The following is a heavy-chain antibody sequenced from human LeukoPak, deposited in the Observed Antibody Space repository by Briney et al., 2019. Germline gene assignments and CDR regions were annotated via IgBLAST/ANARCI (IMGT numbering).Heavy chain of an antibody. CDR2: ISYSGGTT. V-gene: IGHV3-48*03. Sequence: GGSLGLSCAASGFTFRRAEMNWVRQAPGKGLEWISHISYSGGTTYYAEAVKGRFTISRDNAQQSVYLQMNSLRVDDTAVYYCARGYSTGWQYLGYFAYWGQGILVTVSS. CDR3: ARGYSTGWQYLGYFAY. CDR1: GFTFRRAE. J-gene: IGHJ4*02. D-gene: IGHD6-19*01.